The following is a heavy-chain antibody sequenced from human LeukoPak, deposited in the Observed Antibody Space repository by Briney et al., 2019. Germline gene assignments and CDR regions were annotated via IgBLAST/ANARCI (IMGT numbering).Heavy chain of an antibody. CDR1: GGSISSYY. D-gene: IGHD3-22*01. J-gene: IGHJ2*01. Sequence: SATLSLTCTVSGGSISSYYWSWIRQPAGKGLQWIGRIYTSGSTNYNPSLKSRVTMSVDTSKNQFSLKLTSVTAADTAVYYCARAYYDTSGYPGWYFDLWGRGTLVTVSS. CDR2: IYTSGST. V-gene: IGHV4-4*07. CDR3: ARAYYDTSGYPGWYFDL.